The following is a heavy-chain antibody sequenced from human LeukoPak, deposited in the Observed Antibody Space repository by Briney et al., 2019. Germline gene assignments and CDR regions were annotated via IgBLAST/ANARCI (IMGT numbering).Heavy chain of an antibody. CDR2: IKADGSVK. CDR3: VRDRNYYHNIGGSYYYDDTLDI. V-gene: IGHV3-7*01. Sequence: GGSLRLSCAPSGFSFSTFGMTWVRQAPGKGLEWVANIKADGSVKYYVDSMEGRFTISRDNARSSLYLQMNSLRAEDMAVYYCVRDRNYYHNIGGSYYYDDTLDIWGHGTMVTVSS. D-gene: IGHD3-22*01. J-gene: IGHJ3*02. CDR1: GFSFSTFG.